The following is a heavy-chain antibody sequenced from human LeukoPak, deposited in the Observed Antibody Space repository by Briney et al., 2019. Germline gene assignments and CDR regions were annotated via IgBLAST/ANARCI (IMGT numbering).Heavy chain of an antibody. D-gene: IGHD6-19*01. J-gene: IGHJ6*03. CDR2: IFYSGST. CDR3: ASSIAVARNTRRGYYYYYYMDV. V-gene: IGHV4-39*07. Sequence: PSETLSLACTVSGGSISTSNYYWGWIRQPPGKGLEWIGNIFYSGSTYYSPSLRSRVTISLDTSRNQFSLKLNSVTAADTAVYYCASSIAVARNTRRGYYYYYYMDVWGKGTTVTVSS. CDR1: GGSISTSNYY.